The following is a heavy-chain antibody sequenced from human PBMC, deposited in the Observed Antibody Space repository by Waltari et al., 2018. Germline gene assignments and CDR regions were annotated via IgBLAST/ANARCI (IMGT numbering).Heavy chain of an antibody. D-gene: IGHD1-20*01. Sequence: QVQLQESGPGLVKPSQTLSLTCTVSGGSISSGDYYWSWLRQPPGKGLEWIGYIYYSGSTYYNPSLKSRVTISVDTSKNQFSLKLSSVTAADTAVYYCARDTWTVGGAFDYWGQGTLVTVSS. CDR1: GGSISSGDYY. V-gene: IGHV4-30-4*08. CDR2: IYYSGST. CDR3: ARDTWTVGGAFDY. J-gene: IGHJ4*02.